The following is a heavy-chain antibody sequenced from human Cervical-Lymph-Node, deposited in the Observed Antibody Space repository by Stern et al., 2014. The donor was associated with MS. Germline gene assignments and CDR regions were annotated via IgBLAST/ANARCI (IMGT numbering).Heavy chain of an antibody. D-gene: IGHD6-19*01. CDR3: ARDRGYSSGWTYYFDY. V-gene: IGHV3-30-3*01. CDR1: GFTFSSCA. J-gene: IGHJ4*02. CDR2: ISYDGSDK. Sequence: VQLVESGGGVVQPARSLRLSCAASGFTFSSCAVHWVRQAPGKGMAWVAVISYDGSDKYYADPVKSRLTISRDNSTKTRQRPMHSLRAEDTAVYYCARDRGYSSGWTYYFDYWGQGTLVTVSS.